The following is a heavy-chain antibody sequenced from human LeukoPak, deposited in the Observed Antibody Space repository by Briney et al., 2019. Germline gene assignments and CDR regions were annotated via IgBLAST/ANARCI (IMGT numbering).Heavy chain of an antibody. V-gene: IGHV3-11*05. CDR2: ISSSSGFT. CDR1: GFTFSDYY. Sequence: PGGSLRLSCAASGFTFSDYYMTWIRRAPGKGLEWVSYISSSSGFTKYADSVRGRFTISRDNAKNSLYLQMNTLRVDDTAVYYCARVGGATAVTMYFEYWGQGTLVTVSS. J-gene: IGHJ4*02. D-gene: IGHD1-26*01. CDR3: ARVGGATAVTMYFEY.